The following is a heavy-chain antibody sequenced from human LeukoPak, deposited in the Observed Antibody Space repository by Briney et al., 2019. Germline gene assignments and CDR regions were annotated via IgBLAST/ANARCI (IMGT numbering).Heavy chain of an antibody. CDR3: ARMIGSRSYYYYFYMDV. CDR2: IYYSGST. CDR1: GGSISTYY. D-gene: IGHD2-21*01. J-gene: IGHJ6*03. Sequence: SETLSLTCTVSGGSISTYYWSWIRQPPGKGLEWIGYIYYSGSTNYNPSLKSRVTISVDTSKNQFSLKLGSVTAADTAVYYCARMIGSRSYYYYFYMDVWGKGTTATVPS. V-gene: IGHV4-59*08.